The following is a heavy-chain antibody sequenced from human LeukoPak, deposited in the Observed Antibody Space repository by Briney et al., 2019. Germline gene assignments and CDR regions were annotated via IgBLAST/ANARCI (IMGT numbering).Heavy chain of an antibody. CDR3: VKGGNSGSWYFDY. CDR2: ISSDGGST. Sequence: GGSLRLSCSASGFTLSRYAIHWVRQAPGKGLEYVSPISSDGGSTYYADSVKGRFTISRDNSRNTVYLQMSSLRAEDTAVYYCVKGGNSGSWYFDYWGQGTLVTVSS. J-gene: IGHJ4*02. V-gene: IGHV3-64D*06. CDR1: GFTLSRYA. D-gene: IGHD6-19*01.